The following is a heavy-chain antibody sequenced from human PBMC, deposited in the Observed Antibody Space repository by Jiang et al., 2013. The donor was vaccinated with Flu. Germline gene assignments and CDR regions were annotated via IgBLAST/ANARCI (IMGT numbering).Heavy chain of an antibody. D-gene: IGHD3-10*01. CDR3: ARGWGVRGVINDY. V-gene: IGHV4-34*01. Sequence: LLKPSETLSLTCAVYGGSFSGYYWSWIRQPPGKGLEWIGEINHSGSTNYNPSLKSRVTISVDTSKNQFSLKLSSVTAADTAVYYCARGWGVRGVINDYWGQGTLVTVSS. CDR1: GGSFSGYY. CDR2: INHSGST. J-gene: IGHJ4*02.